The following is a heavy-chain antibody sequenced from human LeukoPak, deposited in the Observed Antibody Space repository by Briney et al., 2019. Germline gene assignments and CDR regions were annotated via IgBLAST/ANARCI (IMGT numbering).Heavy chain of an antibody. V-gene: IGHV3-74*01. CDR2: INSDGSNI. CDR3: VRSSGWPGY. Sequence: PGGSLRLSCAASGFTLSSYWMHWVRQAPGEGLVRVSRINSDGSNINYADSVKGRFTISRDNAKNTLYLQMNSLRVEDTAVYYCVRSSGWPGYWGQGTMVTVSS. CDR1: GFTLSSYW. J-gene: IGHJ4*02. D-gene: IGHD6-19*01.